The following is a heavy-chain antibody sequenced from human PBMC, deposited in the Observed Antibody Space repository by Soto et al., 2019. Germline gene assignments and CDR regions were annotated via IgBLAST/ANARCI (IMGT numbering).Heavy chain of an antibody. CDR1: GFTFSSYW. D-gene: IGHD6-13*01. CDR2: INSEGSST. V-gene: IGHV3-74*01. J-gene: IGHJ4*02. CDR3: AREESSSWAAPIDY. Sequence: GGSLRLSCAASGFTFSSYWMHWVRQAPGKGLVWVSRINSEGSSTSYADSVKGRFTISRDNAKNTLYLQMNSLRAEDTAVYYCAREESSSWAAPIDYWGQGTLVTVSS.